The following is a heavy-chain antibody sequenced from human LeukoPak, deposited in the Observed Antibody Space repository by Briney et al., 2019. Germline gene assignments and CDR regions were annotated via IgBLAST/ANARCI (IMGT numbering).Heavy chain of an antibody. V-gene: IGHV3-21*01. Sequence: PGGSLRLSCAASGFTFSSYSMNWVRQAPGKGLEWVSSISSSSSYIYYADSVKGRFTISRDNAKNSLYLQMNSLRAEDTAVYYCARTGFPTREWELLEGCYFDYWGQGTLVTVSS. CDR1: GFTFSSYS. D-gene: IGHD1-26*01. J-gene: IGHJ4*02. CDR3: ARTGFPTREWELLEGCYFDY. CDR2: ISSSSSYI.